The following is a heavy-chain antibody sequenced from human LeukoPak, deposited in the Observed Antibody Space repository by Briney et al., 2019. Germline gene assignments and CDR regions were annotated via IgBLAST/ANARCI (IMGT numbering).Heavy chain of an antibody. CDR1: GGSISSGGYS. J-gene: IGHJ4*02. CDR3: ARDRELGY. D-gene: IGHD3-10*01. CDR2: IYNSGTT. Sequence: SQTLSLTCAVSGGSISSGGYSWSWIRQPPGKGLEWIGYIYNSGTTNYNPSLKSRLTISVDTSKNQFSLKLTSVTAADTAVYYCARDRELGYWGQGILVTVSS. V-gene: IGHV4-61*08.